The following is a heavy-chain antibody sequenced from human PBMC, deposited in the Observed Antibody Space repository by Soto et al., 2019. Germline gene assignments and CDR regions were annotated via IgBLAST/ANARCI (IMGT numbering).Heavy chain of an antibody. CDR3: ARVMSGGYGGPYYFDY. CDR2: IYYSGST. Sequence: QVQLQESGPGLVKPSQTLSLTCTVSGGSISSGGYYWSWIRQHPGKGLEWIGYIYYSGSTYYNPSLKSRVTISVDTSKNQFSLKLSSVTAADTAVYYCARVMSGGYGGPYYFDYWGQGTLVTVSS. D-gene: IGHD5-12*01. J-gene: IGHJ4*02. CDR1: GGSISSGGYY. V-gene: IGHV4-31*03.